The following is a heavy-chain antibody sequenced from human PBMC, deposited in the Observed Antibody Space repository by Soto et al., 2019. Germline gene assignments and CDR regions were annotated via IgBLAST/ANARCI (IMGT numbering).Heavy chain of an antibody. J-gene: IGHJ4*02. CDR3: ASREEARPF. D-gene: IGHD6-6*01. CDR1: GGSINTDSW. V-gene: IGHV4-4*02. Sequence: QVQLQESGPGLVSPLGTLSLTCAVSGGSINTDSWWTWVRQPPGKGLEWIGEIHRSRGTNYNSSLKSRVTISIDRSTNHISLRLYSVTAADTAVYYCASREEARPFWGQGTLVTVSS. CDR2: IHRSRGT.